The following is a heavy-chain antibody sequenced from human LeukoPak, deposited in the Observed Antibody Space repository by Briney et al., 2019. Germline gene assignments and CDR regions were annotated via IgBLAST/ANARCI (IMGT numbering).Heavy chain of an antibody. V-gene: IGHV1-18*01. CDR1: GYTFTSYG. J-gene: IGHJ4*02. CDR3: ARGGTGSGWYGVPFDY. D-gene: IGHD6-19*01. Sequence: ASVKVSCKASGYTFTSYGISGVRQAPGQGLEWMGWISAYNGNTNYAQKLQGRVTMTTDTSTSTAYMELRSLRSDDTAVYYCARGGTGSGWYGVPFDYWGQGTLVTVSS. CDR2: ISAYNGNT.